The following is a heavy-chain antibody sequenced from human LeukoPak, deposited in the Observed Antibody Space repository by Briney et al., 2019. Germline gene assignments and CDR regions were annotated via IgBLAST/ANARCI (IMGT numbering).Heavy chain of an antibody. CDR3: ARQGSYDILTGYYGDY. Sequence: ESLNISCKGSGYSFTSYWIGWVRQMPGKGLEWMGIIYPGDSDTRYSPAFQGQVTISADKSISTAYLQWSSLKASDTAMYYCARQGSYDILTGYYGDYWGQGTLVTVSS. CDR1: GYSFTSYW. CDR2: IYPGDSDT. D-gene: IGHD3-9*01. J-gene: IGHJ4*02. V-gene: IGHV5-51*01.